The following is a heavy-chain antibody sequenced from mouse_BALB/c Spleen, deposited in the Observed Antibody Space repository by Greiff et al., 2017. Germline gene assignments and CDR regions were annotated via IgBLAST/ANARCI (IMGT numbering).Heavy chain of an antibody. CDR1: GYTFSSYW. J-gene: IGHJ2*01. D-gene: IGHD2-2*01. CDR2: ILPGSGST. Sequence: QVQLQQSGAELMKPGASVKISCKATGYTFSSYWIEWVKQRPGHGLEWIGEILPGSGSTNYNEKFKGKATFTADTSSNTAYMQLSSLTSEDSAVYYCASRRGGLRRWNFDYWGQGTTLTVSS. CDR3: ASRRGGLRRWNFDY. V-gene: IGHV1-9*01.